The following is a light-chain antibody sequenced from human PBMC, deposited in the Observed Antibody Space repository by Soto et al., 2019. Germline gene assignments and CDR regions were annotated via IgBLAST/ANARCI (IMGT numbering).Light chain of an antibody. CDR1: QSVSSSY. CDR2: GAS. CDR3: QQYGTSKT. V-gene: IGKV3-20*01. J-gene: IGKJ1*01. Sequence: ETVLTQSPGTLSLSPGERATFSCRASQSVSSSYLAWYQQKPGQAPRLLIYGASSRATGIPDRFSGSGSGTDFTLTISRLEPEDFAVYYCQQYGTSKTFGQGTKVEIK.